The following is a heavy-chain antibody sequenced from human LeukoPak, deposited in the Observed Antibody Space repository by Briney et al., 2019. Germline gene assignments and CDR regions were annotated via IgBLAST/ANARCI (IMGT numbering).Heavy chain of an antibody. D-gene: IGHD3-22*01. CDR2: IGSSGRSI. V-gene: IGHV3-48*03. J-gene: IGHJ5*02. CDR3: ASATYDSSGYLFS. Sequence: GGSLRLSCAASGFTLSSYEMNWVRQAPGKGLEWVSYIGSSGRSIFYADSVKGRFTISRDNAKNSLYLQMNSLRGEDTAVYYCASATYDSSGYLFSWGQGTVVTVSS. CDR1: GFTLSSYE.